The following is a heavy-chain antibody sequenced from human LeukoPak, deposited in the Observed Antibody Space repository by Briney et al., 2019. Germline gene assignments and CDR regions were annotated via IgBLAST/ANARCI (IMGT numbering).Heavy chain of an antibody. V-gene: IGHV4-34*01. D-gene: IGHD1-14*01. CDR1: GGSFSGYC. CDR3: ARQELLTGYY. J-gene: IGHJ4*02. Sequence: SETLSLTCAVYGGSFSGYCWSWIRQPPGKGLEWIGEINHSGSTNYNPSLKSRVTISVDTSKNQFSLKLSSVTAADTAVYYCARQELLTGYYWGQGTLVTVSS. CDR2: INHSGST.